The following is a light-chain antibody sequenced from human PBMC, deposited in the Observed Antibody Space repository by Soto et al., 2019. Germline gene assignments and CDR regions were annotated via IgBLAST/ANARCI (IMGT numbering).Light chain of an antibody. J-gene: IGLJ2*01. CDR3: CSYAGSYTVV. CDR2: DVS. CDR1: SSDVGGYNY. V-gene: IGLV2-11*01. Sequence: QSALTQPRSVSGSSGQSVTISCIGTSSDVGGYNYVSWYQQHPGKAPKLMIYDVSKRPSGVPDRFSGSKSGNTASLTISGLQAEDEADYYCCSYAGSYTVVFGGGTQLTVL.